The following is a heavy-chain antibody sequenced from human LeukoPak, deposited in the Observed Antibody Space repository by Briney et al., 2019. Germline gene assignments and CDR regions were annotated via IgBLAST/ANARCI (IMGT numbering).Heavy chain of an antibody. CDR1: GYTFTGYY. Sequence: GASVKVSCKASGYTFTGYYMHWVRQAPGQGLEWMGWINPNSGGTNYAQKFQGRVTMTRDTSISTAYMELSRLRSDDTAVYYCARHYCSSTSCYAWDYWGQGTLVTVSS. J-gene: IGHJ4*02. CDR3: ARHYCSSTSCYAWDY. D-gene: IGHD2-2*01. V-gene: IGHV1-2*02. CDR2: INPNSGGT.